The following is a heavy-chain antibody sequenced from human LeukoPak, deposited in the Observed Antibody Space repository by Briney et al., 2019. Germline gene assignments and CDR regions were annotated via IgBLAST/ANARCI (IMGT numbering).Heavy chain of an antibody. V-gene: IGHV1-2*02. Sequence: ASVKVSCKASGYTFTGYYMHWVRQAPGQGLEWMGWINPNSGGTNYAQKFQGRVTMTRDTSISTAYMELSRLRSDDTAVYYCARGFDYGDYVFGYYYYMDVWGKGTTVTISS. CDR3: ARGFDYGDYVFGYYYYMDV. CDR2: INPNSGGT. CDR1: GYTFTGYY. J-gene: IGHJ6*03. D-gene: IGHD4-17*01.